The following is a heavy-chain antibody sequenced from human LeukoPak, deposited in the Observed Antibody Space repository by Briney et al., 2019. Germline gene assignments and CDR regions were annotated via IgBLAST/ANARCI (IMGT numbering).Heavy chain of an antibody. J-gene: IGHJ4*02. Sequence: SQTLSLTCTVSGGSISSGDYYWSWIRQPPGKGLEWIGYIYYSGSTNYNPSLKSRVTISVDTSKNQFSLKLSSVTAADTAVYYCARKVATTPYYFDYWGQGTLVTVSS. CDR3: ARKVATTPYYFDY. D-gene: IGHD5-24*01. V-gene: IGHV4-30-4*08. CDR2: IYYSGST. CDR1: GGSISSGDYY.